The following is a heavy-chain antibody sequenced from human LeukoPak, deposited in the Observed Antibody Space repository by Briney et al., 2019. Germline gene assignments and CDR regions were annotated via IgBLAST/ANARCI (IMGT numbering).Heavy chain of an antibody. CDR2: IFYSAST. CDR1: GGSVSSSNYY. D-gene: IGHD2-21*01. J-gene: IGHJ3*02. Sequence: SETLSLTCTASGGSVSSSNYYWGWIRQPPGKGLEWIGNIFYSASTNYNPSLKSRVTISVDTSKNQFSLKLSSVTAADTAVYYCASGDEFLDAFDIWGQGTVVTVSS. CDR3: ASGDEFLDAFDI. V-gene: IGHV4-39*01.